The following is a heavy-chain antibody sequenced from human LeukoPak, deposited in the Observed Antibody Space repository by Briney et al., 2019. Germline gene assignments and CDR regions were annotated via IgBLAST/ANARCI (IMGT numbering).Heavy chain of an antibody. V-gene: IGHV1-69*05. CDR1: GGTFISYA. D-gene: IGHD4-11*01. J-gene: IGHJ6*03. Sequence: ASVKVSCKASGGTFISYAISWVRQAPGQGLEWMGRIIPIFGTANYAQKFQGRVTITTDESTSTAYMELSSLRSEDTAVYYCAYSNYRYYYYYYMDVWGKGTTVTVSS. CDR2: IIPIFGTA. CDR3: AYSNYRYYYYYYMDV.